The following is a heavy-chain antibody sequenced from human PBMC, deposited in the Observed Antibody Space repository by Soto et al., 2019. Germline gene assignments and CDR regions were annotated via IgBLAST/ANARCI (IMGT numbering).Heavy chain of an antibody. CDR2: IYYSGST. V-gene: IGHV4-59*01. Sequence: LSLTCTVSGGSISSYYWSWIRQPPGKGLEWIGYIYYSGSTNYNPSLKSRVTISVDTSKNQFSLKLSSVTAADTAVYYCAKVVSGGSIRYYFDYWGQGTLVTVSS. D-gene: IGHD2-15*01. CDR3: AKVVSGGSIRYYFDY. CDR1: GGSISSYY. J-gene: IGHJ4*02.